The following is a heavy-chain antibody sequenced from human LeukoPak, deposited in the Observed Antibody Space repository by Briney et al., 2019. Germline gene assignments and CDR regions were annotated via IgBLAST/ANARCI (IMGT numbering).Heavy chain of an antibody. CDR1: EFTSSSFG. J-gene: IGHJ6*03. CDR3: AKPVGFGELYDYMDV. V-gene: IGHV3-30*02. D-gene: IGHD3-10*01. Sequence: GGSMRLSWAASEFTSSSFGMHWVRQPPGKGLGWGAFIRYGGSNKYYADSVKGRFTISRDNSKNTLYLQMNSLRAEDTAVYYCAKPVGFGELYDYMDVWGKGTTVTISS. CDR2: IRYGGSNK.